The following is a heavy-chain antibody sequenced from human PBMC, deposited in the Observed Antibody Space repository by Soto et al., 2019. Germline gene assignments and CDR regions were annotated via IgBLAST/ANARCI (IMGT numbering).Heavy chain of an antibody. Sequence: QAQLVQSGAEVKKPGASVNISCKASGYTFTNYGFIWVRQAPGHGLEWVGWISPYNGKTEYAQNLQGRVTMTRDKPTSTAYMELRSLRSDDTAVYYCARDIYGGNYCDAFDIWGQGTMVTVSS. V-gene: IGHV1-18*01. CDR1: GYTFTNYG. CDR3: ARDIYGGNYCDAFDI. J-gene: IGHJ3*02. CDR2: ISPYNGKT. D-gene: IGHD4-4*01.